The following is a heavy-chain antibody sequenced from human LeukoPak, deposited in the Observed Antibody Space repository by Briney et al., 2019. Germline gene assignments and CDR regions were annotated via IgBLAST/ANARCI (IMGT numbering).Heavy chain of an antibody. CDR2: INPNSGGT. CDR3: ARGRSDYYDSSGNYYYYYYMDV. J-gene: IGHJ6*03. D-gene: IGHD3-22*01. CDR1: GYTFTGYY. V-gene: IGHV1-2*02. Sequence: GASVKVSCKASGYTFTGYYMHWVRQAPGQGLEWMGWINPNSGGTNYAQKFQGRVTMTRDTSISTAYMELSRLRSDDTAVYYCARGRSDYYDSSGNYYYYYYMDVWGKGTTVTVSS.